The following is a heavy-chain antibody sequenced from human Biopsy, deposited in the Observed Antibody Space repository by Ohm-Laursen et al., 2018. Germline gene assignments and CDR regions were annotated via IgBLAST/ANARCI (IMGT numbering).Heavy chain of an antibody. V-gene: IGHV1-18*01. CDR1: GYNFISYS. CDR3: ARGEVTFGELIVSLDS. CDR2: IRPLNGDT. J-gene: IGHJ4*02. D-gene: IGHD3-16*02. Sequence: SVKVSCKTSGYNFISYSINWVRQAPGQGLEWMGWIRPLNGDTKYGQKFQDRVTKTTDTSTSTVYMELTSLRSDDTAVYYCARGEVTFGELIVSLDSWGQGTLVTVSS.